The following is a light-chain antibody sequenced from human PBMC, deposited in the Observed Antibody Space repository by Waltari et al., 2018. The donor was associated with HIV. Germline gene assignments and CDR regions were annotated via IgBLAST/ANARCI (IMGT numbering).Light chain of an antibody. V-gene: IGLV2-23*02. CDR2: EVT. CDR3: CSYAGSGLV. J-gene: IGLJ3*02. Sequence: QSALTQSASVSGSPGQSIPISCTATSSDVGAYTLVSWYQQHPGEVPKLLIYEVTKRPSGVSTRVSGSKSGNTASLTISGLQAEDEADYYCCSYAGSGLVFGGGTKLTVL. CDR1: SSDVGAYTL.